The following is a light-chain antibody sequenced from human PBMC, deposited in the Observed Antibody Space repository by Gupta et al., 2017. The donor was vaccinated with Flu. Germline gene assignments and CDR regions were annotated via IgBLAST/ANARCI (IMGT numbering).Light chain of an antibody. V-gene: IGKV4-1*01. CDR1: QRDFHNSKNKSD. CDR3: QKYLRLKIT. Sequence: IVMPKSPDFLGGSLGEEATTNCKSSQRDFHNSKNKSDLAGYQQIPGQPPRLLIDWASARESGVTDRGVGGGSGTDFTLTNTSLQAEDVSIYDRQKYLRLKITFGPGTPVDIK. CDR2: WAS. J-gene: IGKJ3*01.